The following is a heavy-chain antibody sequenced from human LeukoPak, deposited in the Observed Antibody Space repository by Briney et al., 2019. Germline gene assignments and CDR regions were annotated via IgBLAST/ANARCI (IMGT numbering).Heavy chain of an antibody. J-gene: IGHJ5*02. CDR3: ARVYDSSGDNWFDP. CDR1: GGSISSYY. V-gene: IGHV4-59*08. CDR2: IYYSGST. Sequence: PSETLSLTCTVSGGSISSYYWSWIRQPPGKGLERIGYIYYSGSTNYNPSLKSRVTISVDTSKNQFSLKLSSVTAADTAVYYCARVYDSSGDNWFDPWGQGTLVTVSS. D-gene: IGHD3-22*01.